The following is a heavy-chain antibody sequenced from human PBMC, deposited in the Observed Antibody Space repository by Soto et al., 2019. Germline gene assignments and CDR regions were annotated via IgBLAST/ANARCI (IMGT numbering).Heavy chain of an antibody. CDR2: INAGNGNT. J-gene: IGHJ4*02. CDR3: ARDILFDY. V-gene: IGHV1-3*01. D-gene: IGHD2-15*01. Sequence: ASVKVSFKAAGCTFTSYAMPWVRQAPGQRLEWMGWINAGNGNTKYSQKFQGRVTITRDTSASTAYMELSSLRSEDTAVYYCARDILFDYWGQGTLVTVSS. CDR1: GCTFTSYA.